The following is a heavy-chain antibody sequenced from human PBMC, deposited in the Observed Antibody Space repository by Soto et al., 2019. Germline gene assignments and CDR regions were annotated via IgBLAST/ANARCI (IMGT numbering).Heavy chain of an antibody. Sequence: EASVKVSCKASGGTFSSYAISWVRQAPGQGLEWMGGIIPIFGTANYAQKFQGRVTITADESTGTAYMELSSLKASDTAIYYCARLVGSTRYGMDVWGQGATVTVSS. V-gene: IGHV1-69*13. J-gene: IGHJ6*02. CDR1: GGTFSSYA. D-gene: IGHD2-2*01. CDR2: IIPIFGTA. CDR3: ARLVGSTRYGMDV.